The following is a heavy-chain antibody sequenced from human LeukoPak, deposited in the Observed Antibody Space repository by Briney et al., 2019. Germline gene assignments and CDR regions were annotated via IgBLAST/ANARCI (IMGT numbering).Heavy chain of an antibody. J-gene: IGHJ4*02. Sequence: SETLSLTCTVSGGSISSYYWSWIRQPPGKGLEWIGYIYYSGSTNYNPSLKSRVTISVDTSKNQFSLKLSSVTAADTAVYYCARVPTHYDYVWGSYRYTGDYWGQGTLVTVSS. V-gene: IGHV4-59*01. CDR1: GGSISSYY. CDR2: IYYSGST. D-gene: IGHD3-16*02. CDR3: ARVPTHYDYVWGSYRYTGDY.